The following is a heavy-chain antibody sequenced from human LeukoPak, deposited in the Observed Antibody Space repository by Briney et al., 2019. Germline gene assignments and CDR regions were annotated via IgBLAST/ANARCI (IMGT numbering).Heavy chain of an antibody. CDR2: IWYDGSNK. V-gene: IGHV3-33*03. Sequence: GGSLRLSCAASGFTFSSYGMEWVRQAPGKGLEWLTVIWYDGSNKYYADSFKGRFTISRDNSNNMVYLQMNSLRAEDTAVYYCAKGLYGMDVWGQGTTVTVSS. J-gene: IGHJ6*02. D-gene: IGHD3/OR15-3a*01. CDR3: AKGLYGMDV. CDR1: GFTFSSYG.